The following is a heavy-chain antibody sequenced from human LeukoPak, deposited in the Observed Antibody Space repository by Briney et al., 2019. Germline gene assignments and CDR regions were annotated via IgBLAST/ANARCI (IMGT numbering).Heavy chain of an antibody. CDR2: INYSGST. V-gene: IGHV4-34*01. CDR3: ARAPSLAAAGTHYFDY. Sequence: SETLSLTCAVYGGSFSGYYWSWIRQPPGKGLEWIGEINYSGSTNYNPSLKSRVTISVDTSKNQFSLKVTSVTAADTAVYYCARAPSLAAAGTHYFDYWGQGTLVTVPS. CDR1: GGSFSGYY. D-gene: IGHD6-13*01. J-gene: IGHJ4*02.